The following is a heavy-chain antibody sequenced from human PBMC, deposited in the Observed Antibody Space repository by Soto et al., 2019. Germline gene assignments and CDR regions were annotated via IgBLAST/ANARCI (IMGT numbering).Heavy chain of an antibody. CDR3: ARDLNGVNDY. CDR1: GGSISSYY. CDR2: IYYSGST. J-gene: IGHJ4*02. D-gene: IGHD2-8*01. Sequence: LPATLSLTCTVSGGSISSYYWSWIRQPPGKGLEWIGYIYYSGSTNYNPSLKSRVTISVDTSKNQFSLKLSSVTAADTAVYYCARDLNGVNDYWGQGTLVTVSS. V-gene: IGHV4-59*01.